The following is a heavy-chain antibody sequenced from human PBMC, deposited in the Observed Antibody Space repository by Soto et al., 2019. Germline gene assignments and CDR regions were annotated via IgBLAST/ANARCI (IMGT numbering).Heavy chain of an antibody. CDR1: GFTVSSNY. CDR2: IYSGGST. Sequence: VGSLRLSCAASGFTVSSNYMSWVRQAPGKGLEWVSVIYSGGSTYYADSVKGRFTISRDNSKDTLYLQMNSLRAEDTAVYYCARDLVVAGYYDSSGYYWDAFDIWGQGTMVTVSS. J-gene: IGHJ3*02. CDR3: ARDLVVAGYYDSSGYYWDAFDI. D-gene: IGHD3-22*01. V-gene: IGHV3-53*01.